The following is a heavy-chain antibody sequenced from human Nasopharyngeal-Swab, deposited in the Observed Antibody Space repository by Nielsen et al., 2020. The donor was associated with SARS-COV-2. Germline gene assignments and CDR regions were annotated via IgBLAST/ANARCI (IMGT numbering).Heavy chain of an antibody. CDR3: ARDRGRFAAFDY. D-gene: IGHD3-10*01. CDR1: GGSISSGGYY. J-gene: IGHJ4*02. Sequence: SETLSLTCTVSGGSISSGGYYWSWLRQHPGKGLEWIGYIYYSGSTYYNPSLKSRVTISVDTSKNQFSLKLSSVTAADTAVYYCARDRGRFAAFDYWGQGTLVTVSS. V-gene: IGHV4-31*03. CDR2: IYYSGST.